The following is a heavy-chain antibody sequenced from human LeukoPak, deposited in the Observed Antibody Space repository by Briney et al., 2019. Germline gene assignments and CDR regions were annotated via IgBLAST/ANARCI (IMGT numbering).Heavy chain of an antibody. Sequence: SETLSLTCTVSGGSISSYYWSWIRQPAGKGLEWIGRIYTSGSTNYNPSLKSRVTMSVDTSKNQFSLKLSSVTAADTVVYYCARDLGSDFWSGHDAFDIWGQGTMVTVSS. CDR2: IYTSGST. CDR1: GGSISSYY. D-gene: IGHD3-3*01. CDR3: ARDLGSDFWSGHDAFDI. V-gene: IGHV4-4*07. J-gene: IGHJ3*02.